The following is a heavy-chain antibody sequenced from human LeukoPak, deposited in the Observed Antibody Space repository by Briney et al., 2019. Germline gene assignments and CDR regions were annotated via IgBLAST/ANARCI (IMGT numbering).Heavy chain of an antibody. J-gene: IGHJ5*02. Sequence: PEALPHICTLCGGCINSSNYYCGWMRPPPRKRLECVGSIYYSGSIYYNSSLNRRVNISVYTSKNHFSLKLRSLTASDTAVYYCAKHGEFVSWFDPWGQGTQVTVSS. D-gene: IGHD3-10*01. V-gene: IGHV4-39*01. CDR1: GGCINSSNYY. CDR2: IYYSGSI. CDR3: AKHGEFVSWFDP.